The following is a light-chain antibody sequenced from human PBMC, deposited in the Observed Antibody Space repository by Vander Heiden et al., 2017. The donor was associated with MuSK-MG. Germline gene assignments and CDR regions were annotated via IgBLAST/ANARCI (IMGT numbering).Light chain of an antibody. CDR2: WAS. CDR3: QQYYSSPRT. V-gene: IGKV4-1*01. J-gene: IGKJ3*01. CDR1: QSVLYSSNNKNH. Sequence: DIVMTQSPDSLAVSLGERATINCKPSQSVLYSSNNKNHLAWYRQKPGQPPKLLIHWASTRESGVPDRFSGSGSGTDFTLTISSLQAEDVAVYYCQQYYSSPRTFGPGTKVDIK.